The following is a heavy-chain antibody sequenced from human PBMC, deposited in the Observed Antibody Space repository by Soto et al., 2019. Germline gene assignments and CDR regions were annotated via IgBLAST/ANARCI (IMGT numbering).Heavy chain of an antibody. J-gene: IGHJ6*02. V-gene: IGHV3-21*01. CDR3: AKDRTTVTTDPYYYYYGMDV. CDR2: ISSTSTYI. Sequence: GGSMRLSCSASVFSFSDNSMKWVRQAPGKGLEWVSSISSTSTYIFYADSLKGRFTISRDNAKNSLYLQMNSLRAEDTAVYYCAKDRTTVTTDPYYYYYGMDVWGHGTTVTVSS. D-gene: IGHD4-4*01. CDR1: VFSFSDNS.